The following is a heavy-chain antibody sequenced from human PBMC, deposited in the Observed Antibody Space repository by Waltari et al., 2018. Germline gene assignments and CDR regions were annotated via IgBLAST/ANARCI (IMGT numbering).Heavy chain of an antibody. CDR1: GGSISSSSYY. J-gene: IGHJ5*02. Sequence: QLQLQESGPGLVKPSETLSLTCTVSGGSISSSSYYWGWIRQPPGKGLEWIGSIYYSGSTSYNPSLKSRVTISVDTSKNQFSLKLSSVTAADTAVYYCARTGAEGGSGYYYHWGQGTLVTVSS. CDR3: ARTGAEGGSGYYYH. CDR2: IYYSGST. D-gene: IGHD3-22*01. V-gene: IGHV4-39*01.